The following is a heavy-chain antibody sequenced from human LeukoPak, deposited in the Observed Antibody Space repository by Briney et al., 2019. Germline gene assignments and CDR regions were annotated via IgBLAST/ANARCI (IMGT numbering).Heavy chain of an antibody. CDR1: GFTFSSYS. J-gene: IGHJ4*02. CDR3: ARDLGGYSGSYSD. Sequence: GGSLRLSCAASGFTFSSYSMNWVRQAPGKGLEWVSSISSSSRTIYHSDSVKGRFTISRDNAENSLYLQMNSLRDEDTAVYYCARDLGGYSGSYSDWGQGTLVTVSP. V-gene: IGHV3-48*02. D-gene: IGHD1-26*01. CDR2: ISSSSRTI.